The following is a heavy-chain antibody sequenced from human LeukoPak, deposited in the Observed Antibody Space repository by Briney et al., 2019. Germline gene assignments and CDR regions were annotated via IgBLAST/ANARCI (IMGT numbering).Heavy chain of an antibody. Sequence: ALVKVSCKASGYTFTSYYMHWVRQAPGQGLEWMGIINPSGGSTSYAQKFQGRVTMTRDTSTSTVYMELSSLRSEDTAVYYCARDRAFIAAAGYYFDYWGQGTLVTVSS. V-gene: IGHV1-46*01. CDR2: INPSGGST. CDR1: GYTFTSYY. D-gene: IGHD6-13*01. J-gene: IGHJ4*02. CDR3: ARDRAFIAAAGYYFDY.